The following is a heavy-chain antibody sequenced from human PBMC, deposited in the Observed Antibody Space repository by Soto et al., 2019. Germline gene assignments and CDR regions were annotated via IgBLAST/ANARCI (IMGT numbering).Heavy chain of an antibody. CDR3: ARPTGLVVGANGYHYFDY. CDR1: GFTFSSYG. J-gene: IGHJ4*02. V-gene: IGHV3-33*01. Sequence: GGSLRLSCAASGFTFSSYGMHWVRQAPGKGLEWVAVIWYDGSNKYYADSVKGRFTISRDNSKNTLYLQMNSLRAEDTAVYYCARPTGLVVGANGYHYFDYWGQGTLVTVSS. D-gene: IGHD2-2*01. CDR2: IWYDGSNK.